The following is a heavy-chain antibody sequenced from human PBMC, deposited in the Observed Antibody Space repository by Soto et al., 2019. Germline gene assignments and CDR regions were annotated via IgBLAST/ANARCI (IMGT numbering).Heavy chain of an antibody. CDR2: ISGSGGST. J-gene: IGHJ6*03. CDR3: SREVVCYVNLTASRTGYMDV. Sequence: PGGSLRLSCAASGFTFSSYAMSWVRQAPGKGLEWVSAISGSGGSTYYADSVKGRFTISRDNAKNTLYLQMSSLRAEDTAVYYCSREVVCYVNLTASRTGYMDVWGKGTTVTVSS. D-gene: IGHD3-9*01. V-gene: IGHV3-23*01. CDR1: GFTFSSYA.